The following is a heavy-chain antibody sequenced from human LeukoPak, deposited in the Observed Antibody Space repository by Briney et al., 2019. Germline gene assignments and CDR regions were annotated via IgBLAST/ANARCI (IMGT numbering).Heavy chain of an antibody. CDR3: AREGHYGGNVYYYYYYMDV. Sequence: PSETLSLTCAVYGESFSGYYWSWIRQPPGKGLEWIGEINHSGSTTYNPSLKSRVTISVDTSKNQFSLKLSSVTAADTAVYYCAREGHYGGNVYYYYYYMDVWGKGTTVTVSS. D-gene: IGHD4-23*01. J-gene: IGHJ6*03. V-gene: IGHV4-34*01. CDR1: GESFSGYY. CDR2: INHSGST.